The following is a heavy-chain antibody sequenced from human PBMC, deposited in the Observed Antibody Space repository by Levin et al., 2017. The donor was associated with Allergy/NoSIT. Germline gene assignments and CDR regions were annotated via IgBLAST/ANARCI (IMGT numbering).Heavy chain of an antibody. CDR1: GFTFSSYS. D-gene: IGHD3-22*01. Sequence: PGGSLRLSCAASGFTFSSYSMNWVRQAPGKGLEWVSSISSSSSYIYYADSVKGRFTISRDNAKNSLYLQMNSLRAEDTAVYYCAREEGYYYDSSGYYPAPLDYWGQGTLVTVSS. CDR3: AREEGYYYDSSGYYPAPLDY. CDR2: ISSSSSYI. V-gene: IGHV3-21*01. J-gene: IGHJ4*02.